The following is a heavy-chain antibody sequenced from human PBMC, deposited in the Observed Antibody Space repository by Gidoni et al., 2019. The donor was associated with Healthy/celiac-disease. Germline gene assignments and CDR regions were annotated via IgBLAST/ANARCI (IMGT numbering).Heavy chain of an antibody. D-gene: IGHD3-10*01. CDR2: ISSSSSAI. CDR1: GLTFSSDS. CDR3: ASRGYYGSESSDY. Sequence: EVQLVESGGGLVPPGGSLRPSCAATGLTFSSDSMNWVRQAPGKGLEWISYISSSSSAICYADSVKGRFTIARDNAKNSLYLQMNSLRAEDTAVYYCASRGYYGSESSDYWGQGTLVTVSS. J-gene: IGHJ4*02. V-gene: IGHV3-48*01.